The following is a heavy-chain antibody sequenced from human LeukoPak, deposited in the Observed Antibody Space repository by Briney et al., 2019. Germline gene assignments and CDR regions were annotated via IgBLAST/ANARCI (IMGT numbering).Heavy chain of an antibody. J-gene: IGHJ4*02. V-gene: IGHV1-69*13. D-gene: IGHD3-22*01. CDR3: ASYYYDSRGVFDY. Sequence: ASVKVSCKASGGTFSSYAISWVRQAPGQGLEWMGGIIPIFGIANYAQKFQGRVTITADESTSTAYMELSSLRSEDTAVYYCASYYYDSRGVFDYWGQGTLVTVSS. CDR1: GGTFSSYA. CDR2: IIPIFGIA.